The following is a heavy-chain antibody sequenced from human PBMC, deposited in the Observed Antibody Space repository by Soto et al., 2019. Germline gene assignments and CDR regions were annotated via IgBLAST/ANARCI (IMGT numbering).Heavy chain of an antibody. J-gene: IGHJ5*02. V-gene: IGHV3-30*18. Sequence: QVQLVESRGGVVQSGRSLRLSCAASGFTFSTSGMHWIRQAPGKGLEWVAMISHDGGATYYVDSVKGRFTISRDTDKNTLHLQMDSLRPEDTATYYCAKDWGSSGWYNWFDPWGQGTLVTVSS. CDR3: AKDWGSSGWYNWFDP. D-gene: IGHD6-13*01. CDR2: ISHDGGAT. CDR1: GFTFSTSG.